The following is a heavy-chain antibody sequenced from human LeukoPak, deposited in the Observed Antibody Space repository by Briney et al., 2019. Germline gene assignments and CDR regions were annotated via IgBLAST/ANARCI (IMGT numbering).Heavy chain of an antibody. V-gene: IGHV4-39*01. Sequence: ASETLSLTCTVSGGSISSSSYYWGWIRQPPGKGLGWIGSIYYSGSTYYNPSLKSRVTISVDTSKNQFSLKLSSVTAADTAVYYCARLDTAMNYWGQGTLVTVSS. J-gene: IGHJ4*02. CDR1: GGSISSSSYY. CDR3: ARLDTAMNY. D-gene: IGHD5-18*01. CDR2: IYYSGST.